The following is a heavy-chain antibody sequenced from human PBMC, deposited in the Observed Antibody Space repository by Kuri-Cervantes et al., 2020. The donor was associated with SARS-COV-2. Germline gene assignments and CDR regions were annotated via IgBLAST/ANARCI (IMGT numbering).Heavy chain of an antibody. Sequence: GGSLRLSCAASGFTFSSYSMNWVRQAPGKGLEWVSSISSSNSYIYYADSVKGRFTISRDNAKNSLYLQMNSLRAEDTAVYYCARGEHYYDSSGYYSRDYWGQGTLVTVSS. D-gene: IGHD3-22*01. J-gene: IGHJ4*02. V-gene: IGHV3-21*01. CDR2: ISSSNSYI. CDR3: ARGEHYYDSSGYYSRDY. CDR1: GFTFSSYS.